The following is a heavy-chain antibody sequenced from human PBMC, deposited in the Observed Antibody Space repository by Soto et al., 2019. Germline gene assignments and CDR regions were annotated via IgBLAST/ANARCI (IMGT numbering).Heavy chain of an antibody. CDR3: YGSGSYYNVLPDWFDP. CDR2: IYHSGST. V-gene: IGHV4-30-2*02. D-gene: IGHD3-10*01. J-gene: IGHJ5*02. Sequence: SETLSLTCAVSGGSISSGGYSWSWIRQPPGKGLEWIGYIYHSGSTYYNPSLKSRVTISVDRSKNQFSLKLSSVTAADTAVYYCYGSGSYYNVLPDWFDPWGQGTLVTVSS. CDR1: GGSISSGGYS.